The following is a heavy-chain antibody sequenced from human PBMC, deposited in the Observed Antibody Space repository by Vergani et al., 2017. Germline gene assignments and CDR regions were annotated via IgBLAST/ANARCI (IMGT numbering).Heavy chain of an antibody. V-gene: IGHV3-23*01. J-gene: IGHJ5*02. Sequence: EVQLLESGGDLVQPGGSLRLSCAASGFTFNHYAMNWVRQAPGKGLEWVSGISGIGGSTYYAGSVKGRFTISRDSSKNTLYIQMNSLSAGDTAVYYCAKDVRLLDNRFHPWGQGTLVTVSS. D-gene: IGHD1-14*01. CDR1: GFTFNHYA. CDR2: ISGIGGST. CDR3: AKDVRLLDNRFHP.